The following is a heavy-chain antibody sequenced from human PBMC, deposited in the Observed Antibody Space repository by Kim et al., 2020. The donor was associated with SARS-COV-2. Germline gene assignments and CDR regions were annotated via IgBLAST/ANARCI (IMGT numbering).Heavy chain of an antibody. CDR1: GFTFSSYS. J-gene: IGHJ6*02. V-gene: IGHV3-21*01. CDR3: AREGGNGYYYYYGMDV. D-gene: IGHD3-16*01. CDR2: ISSSSSYI. Sequence: GGSLRLSCAASGFTFSSYSMNWVRQAPGKGLEWVSSISSSSSYIYYADSVKGRFTISRDNAKNSLYLQMNSLRAEDTAVYYCAREGGNGYYYYYGMDVWGQGTTVTVSS.